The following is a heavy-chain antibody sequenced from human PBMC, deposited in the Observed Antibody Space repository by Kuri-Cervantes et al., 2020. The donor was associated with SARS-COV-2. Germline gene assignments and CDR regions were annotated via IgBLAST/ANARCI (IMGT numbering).Heavy chain of an antibody. CDR2: IWYDGSNK. Sequence: GGSLRLSCAASGFTFSNYAIHWVRQAPGKGLEWVAVIWYDGSNKYYADSVKGRFTISRDNSKNTLYLQMNSLRAEDTAVYYCARVKAATTIFGVVTALDAFDIWGQGTMVTVSS. CDR3: ARVKAATTIFGVVTALDAFDI. J-gene: IGHJ3*02. V-gene: IGHV3-33*08. CDR1: GFTFSNYA. D-gene: IGHD3-3*01.